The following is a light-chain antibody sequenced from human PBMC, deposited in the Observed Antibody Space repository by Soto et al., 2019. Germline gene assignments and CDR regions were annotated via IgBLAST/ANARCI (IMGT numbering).Light chain of an antibody. CDR2: RAS. J-gene: IGKJ1*01. Sequence: DIQMTQSPSTLSASVGDRITITCRASQTVSTWLAWYQQKPGKAPKLLIYRASSLESGVPSRFSGSGSGTEFTLTISSLQPDEFATYYCQQYHTYWTFGQGTKVEIK. CDR3: QQYHTYWT. V-gene: IGKV1-5*03. CDR1: QTVSTW.